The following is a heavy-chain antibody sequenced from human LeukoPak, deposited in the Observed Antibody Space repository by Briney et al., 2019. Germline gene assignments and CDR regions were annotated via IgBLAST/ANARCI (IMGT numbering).Heavy chain of an antibody. V-gene: IGHV3-23*01. CDR1: GFAFGSEA. Sequence: GGSLRLSCAVSGFAFGSEAMSWVRQSPARGLEWVASISPGGGTTYYADYVKGRFTISRDNSKNTLYLQMNSLRADDTAVYYCAREAVMPVAPVKIGTSDRPLYEYYGLDVWGQGTTVTVS. D-gene: IGHD1/OR15-1a*01. CDR2: ISPGGGTT. J-gene: IGHJ6*02. CDR3: AREAVMPVAPVKIGTSDRPLYEYYGLDV.